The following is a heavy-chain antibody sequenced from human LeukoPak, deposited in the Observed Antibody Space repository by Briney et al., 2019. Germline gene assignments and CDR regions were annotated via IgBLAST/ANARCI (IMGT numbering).Heavy chain of an antibody. Sequence: GGSLRLXCAASGFTFDDHGMSWVRRAPGKGLEWVSGINWNGGNTGYADSVKGRFTISRDNAKNSLYLQMNSLRAEDTALYYCARNHDQLLYRSWFDSWGQGTLVTVSS. CDR1: GFTFDDHG. J-gene: IGHJ5*01. CDR2: INWNGGNT. D-gene: IGHD2-2*02. CDR3: ARNHDQLLYRSWFDS. V-gene: IGHV3-20*04.